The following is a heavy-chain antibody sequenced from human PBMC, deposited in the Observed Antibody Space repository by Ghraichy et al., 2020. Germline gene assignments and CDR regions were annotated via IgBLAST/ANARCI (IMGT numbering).Heavy chain of an antibody. D-gene: IGHD3-3*01. CDR2: IYYSGST. CDR1: GGSISSSSYY. CDR3: ARHSLYYDFWSGYYTGYYYMDV. Sequence: SETLSLTCTVSGGSISSSSYYWGWIRQPPGKGLEWIGSIYYSGSTYYNPSLKSRVTISVDTSKNQFSLKLSSVTAADTAVYYCARHSLYYDFWSGYYTGYYYMDVWGKGTTVTVSS. J-gene: IGHJ6*03. V-gene: IGHV4-39*01.